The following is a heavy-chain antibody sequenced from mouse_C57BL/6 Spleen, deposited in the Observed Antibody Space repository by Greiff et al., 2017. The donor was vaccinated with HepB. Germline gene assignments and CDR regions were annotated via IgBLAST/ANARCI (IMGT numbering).Heavy chain of an antibody. CDR2: ISSGSSTI. Sequence: DVHLVESGGGLVKPGGSLKLSCAASGFTFSDYGMHWVRQAPEKGLEWVAYISSGSSTIYYADTVKGRFTISRDNAKNTLFLQMTSLRSEDTAMYYCAMDYGSTNFDYWGQGTTLTVSS. V-gene: IGHV5-17*01. D-gene: IGHD1-1*01. CDR1: GFTFSDYG. CDR3: AMDYGSTNFDY. J-gene: IGHJ2*01.